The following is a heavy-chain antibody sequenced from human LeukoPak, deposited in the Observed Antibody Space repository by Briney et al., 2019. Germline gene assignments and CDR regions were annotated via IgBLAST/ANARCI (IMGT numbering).Heavy chain of an antibody. CDR1: GFTFSSYA. CDR2: ISGSGGST. D-gene: IGHD3-10*01. V-gene: IGHV3-23*01. CDR3: AYDYYGSGSYYKGNWFDP. J-gene: IGHJ5*02. Sequence: PGGSLRLSCAASGFTFSSYAMSWVRQAPGKGLEWVSAISGSGGSTYYADSVKGRFTISRDNSKNTLYLQMNSLRAEDTAVYYSAYDYYGSGSYYKGNWFDPWGQGTLVTVSS.